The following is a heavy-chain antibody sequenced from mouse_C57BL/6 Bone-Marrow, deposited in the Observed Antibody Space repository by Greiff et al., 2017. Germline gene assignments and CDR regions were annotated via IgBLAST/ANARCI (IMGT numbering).Heavy chain of an antibody. CDR2: IYPGSGST. J-gene: IGHJ1*03. CDR3: ARPGYSNCWYIDV. CDR1: GYTFTSYW. V-gene: IGHV1-55*01. Sequence: QVQLQQPGAELVKPGASVKMSCKASGYTFTSYWITWVKQRPGQGLEWIGVIYPGSGSTNYNEKFKSKATMNVDTASSTAYMQLSSLTSEDSAVYDCARPGYSNCWYIDVWGTGTTVTVSS. D-gene: IGHD2-5*01.